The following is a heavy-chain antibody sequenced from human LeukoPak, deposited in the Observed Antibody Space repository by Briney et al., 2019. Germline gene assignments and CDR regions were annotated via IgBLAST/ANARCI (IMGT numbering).Heavy chain of an antibody. Sequence: ASVKVSCKASGYSFTGYYMHWVRQAPGQGLEWMGIINPSGGSTSYAQKFQGRVTMTRDTSTSTVYMELSSLRSEDTAVYYCARERTVGNWFDPWGQGTLVTVSS. J-gene: IGHJ5*02. D-gene: IGHD3/OR15-3a*01. CDR1: GYSFTGYY. CDR3: ARERTVGNWFDP. CDR2: INPSGGST. V-gene: IGHV1-46*01.